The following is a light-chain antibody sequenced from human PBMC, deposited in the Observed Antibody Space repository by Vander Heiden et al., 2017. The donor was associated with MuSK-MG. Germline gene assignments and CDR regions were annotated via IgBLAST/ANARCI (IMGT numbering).Light chain of an antibody. CDR2: SNN. Sequence: SVLTQPPSASGTPGQRVTISCSGSSSNIGSNTVNWYQQLPGTAPKLLIYSNNQRPSGVPDRFSGSKSGTSASLAISGLQAEEEADYYCAAWDDSLNGVVFGGGTKLTVL. CDR1: SSNIGSNT. CDR3: AAWDDSLNGVV. J-gene: IGLJ2*01. V-gene: IGLV1-44*01.